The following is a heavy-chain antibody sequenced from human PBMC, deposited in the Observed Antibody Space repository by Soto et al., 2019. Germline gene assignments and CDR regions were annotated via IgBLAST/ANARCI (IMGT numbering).Heavy chain of an antibody. CDR2: IYSSGST. J-gene: IGHJ4*02. V-gene: IGHV4-59*08. Sequence: PSETLSLTCTVSGGSISNSYWSWIRQSPGKGLEWIGYIYSSGSTNYNPSLKSRVTISVDTSKNQFSLNLSFVTAADTAVYYCATMGTPATGLYYFDYWGQGTLVTVSS. D-gene: IGHD2-15*01. CDR3: ATMGTPATGLYYFDY. CDR1: GGSISNSY.